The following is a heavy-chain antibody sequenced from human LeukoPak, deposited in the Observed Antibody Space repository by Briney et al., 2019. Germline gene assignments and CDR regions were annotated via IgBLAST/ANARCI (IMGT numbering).Heavy chain of an antibody. V-gene: IGHV1-18*01. CDR2: ISAYNGNT. Sequence: GASVKVSCKASGYTFTSYGISWVRQAPGQGLEWMGWISAYNGNTNYAQKLQGRVTMTTDTSTSTAYMELRSLRSDDTAVYYCAGGYGSVGLDLYYYYGMDVWGQGTTVTVSS. CDR1: GYTFTSYG. D-gene: IGHD3-10*01. CDR3: AGGYGSVGLDLYYYYGMDV. J-gene: IGHJ6*02.